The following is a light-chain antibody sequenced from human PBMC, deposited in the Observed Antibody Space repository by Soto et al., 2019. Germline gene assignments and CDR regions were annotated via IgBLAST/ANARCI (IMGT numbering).Light chain of an antibody. CDR3: AAWDDSLNGRV. V-gene: IGLV1-44*01. CDR2: SNN. CDR1: SSNIGSNT. J-gene: IGLJ3*02. Sequence: QSVLTQPPSASGTPGQRVTISCSGSSSNIGSNTVNWYQQLPETAPKVLIYSNNQRPSGVPDRFAGSKSGTSASLAISGLQSEDEADYYCAAWDDSLNGRVFGGGTKLTVL.